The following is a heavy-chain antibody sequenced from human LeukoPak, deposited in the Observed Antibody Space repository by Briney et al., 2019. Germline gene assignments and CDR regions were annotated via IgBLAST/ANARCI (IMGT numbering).Heavy chain of an antibody. Sequence: GGTLRLSCAASGFTFSSYGMSWVRQAPGKGLEWVSAISGSGGSTYYADSVKGRFTISRDNSKNTLYLQMNSLRAEDTAVYYCARDRLGELDYWGQGTLVTVSS. V-gene: IGHV3-23*01. CDR1: GFTFSSYG. J-gene: IGHJ4*02. CDR3: ARDRLGELDY. D-gene: IGHD1-26*01. CDR2: ISGSGGST.